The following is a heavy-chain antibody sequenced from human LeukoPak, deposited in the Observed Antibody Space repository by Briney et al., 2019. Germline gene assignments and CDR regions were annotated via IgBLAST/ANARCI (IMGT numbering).Heavy chain of an antibody. CDR3: ARDRGHDAFDI. J-gene: IGHJ3*02. V-gene: IGHV4-30-2*01. D-gene: IGHD3-16*01. Sequence: SETLSLTCAVSGGSISSGGYSWSWIRQPPGKGLEWIGYIYHSGSTYYNPSLKSRVTVSVDRSKNQFSLKRSSVTAADTAVYYSARDRGHDAFDIWGQGTMVTVSS. CDR1: GGSISSGGYS. CDR2: IYHSGST.